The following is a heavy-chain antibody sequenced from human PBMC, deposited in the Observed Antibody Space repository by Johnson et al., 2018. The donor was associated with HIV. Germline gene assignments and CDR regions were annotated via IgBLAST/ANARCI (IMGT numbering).Heavy chain of an antibody. J-gene: IGHJ3*02. CDR3: ARDPDI. CDR2: ISYDGSNK. V-gene: IGHV3-30*04. CDR1: GFTFSSYA. Sequence: QVQLVESGGGVVQPGRSLRLSCAASGFTFSSYAMHWVRQAPGKGLEWVAVISYDGSNKYYADSVKGRFTISRDNSKNTLYLLMNSLRAEDTAVYYCARDPDIWGQGTMVTVSS.